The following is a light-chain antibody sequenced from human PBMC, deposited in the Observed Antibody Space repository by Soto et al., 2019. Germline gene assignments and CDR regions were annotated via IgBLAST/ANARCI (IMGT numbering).Light chain of an antibody. CDR2: GAS. J-gene: IGKJ5*01. CDR3: QQYGSSPPIS. CDR1: QSVSSSY. Sequence: EIVLTQSPGTLSLSPGERATLSCRASQSVSSSYLAWYQQKPGQAPRLLIYGASSRATGIPDGFSGSGSGTYFTLTISRLEPEDFAVYYCQQYGSSPPISFGQGTRLDIK. V-gene: IGKV3-20*01.